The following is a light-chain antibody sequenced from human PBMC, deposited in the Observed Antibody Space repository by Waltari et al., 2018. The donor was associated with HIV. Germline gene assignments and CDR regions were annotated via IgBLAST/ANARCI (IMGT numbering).Light chain of an antibody. J-gene: IGLJ2*01. V-gene: IGLV3-25*03. CDR1: ALTKQH. CDR2: KDT. CDR3: QSADTSGKYVV. Sequence: SYELTQSSSVSVSPGQTATTTCSGDALTKQHAYWYHQRPGQAPLLVIFKDTGRPSGVPERFSGSSSGTTVTLKISGVEAEDEGDYYCQSADTSGKYVVFGGGTKVTVL.